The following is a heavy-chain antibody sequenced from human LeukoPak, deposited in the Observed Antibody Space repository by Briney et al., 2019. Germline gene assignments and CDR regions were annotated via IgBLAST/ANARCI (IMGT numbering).Heavy chain of an antibody. J-gene: IGHJ4*02. CDR2: VDSSGTT. V-gene: IGHV4-61*02. D-gene: IGHD1-26*01. Sequence: TLSLTCTVSGGSISSGSYYWSWIRQPAGKGLEWIGRVDSSGTTSYNPSLHSRLTISVDTSENQFSLRLSSVTAADTAVYYCARTSSGSYYADWGQGTLVTVSS. CDR1: GGSISSGSYY. CDR3: ARTSSGSYYAD.